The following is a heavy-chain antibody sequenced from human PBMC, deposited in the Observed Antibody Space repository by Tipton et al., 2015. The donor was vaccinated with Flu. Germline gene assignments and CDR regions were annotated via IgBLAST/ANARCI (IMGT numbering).Heavy chain of an antibody. D-gene: IGHD6-13*01. CDR3: ARGGSWPHSWFDP. CDR2: ISDSGST. J-gene: IGHJ5*02. CDR1: GDTLSGYH. Sequence: TLSLTCAVHGDTLSGYHWTWIRQPPGKGLEWIGEISDSGSTKYSTSLKSRVTLSVDTSKNQVSLKLSSVTAADTAIYHCARGGSWPHSWFDPWGQGILVTVSS. V-gene: IGHV4-34*01.